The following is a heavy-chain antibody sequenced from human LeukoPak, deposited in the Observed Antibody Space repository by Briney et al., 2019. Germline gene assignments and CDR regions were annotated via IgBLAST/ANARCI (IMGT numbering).Heavy chain of an antibody. CDR2: IYYSGST. CDR3: ARSLPPTYCSGGSCYSLFGY. Sequence: SETLSLTCTFSGGSISSYYWSWIRQPPGKGLWWIGYIYYSGSTNYNPSLKSRVTISVDTSKNQFSLKLSSVTATDTAVYYCARSLPPTYCSGGSCYSLFGYWGQGTLVTVSS. J-gene: IGHJ4*02. V-gene: IGHV4-59*01. D-gene: IGHD2-15*01. CDR1: GGSISSYY.